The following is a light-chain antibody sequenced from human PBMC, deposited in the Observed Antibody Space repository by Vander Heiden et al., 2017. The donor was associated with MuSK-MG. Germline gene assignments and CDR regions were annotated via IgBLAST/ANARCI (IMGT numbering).Light chain of an antibody. CDR1: QSVSSSY. V-gene: IGKV3-20*01. CDR3: QQYGSSPWT. J-gene: IGKJ1*01. Sequence: VLTQSPGTLSLSPGERAATSCRASQSVSSSYLAWYQQKPGQAPRLLIYGASSRATGIPDRFSGSGSGTDFTLTISRLEPEDFAVYYCQQYGSSPWTFGQGTKVEIK. CDR2: GAS.